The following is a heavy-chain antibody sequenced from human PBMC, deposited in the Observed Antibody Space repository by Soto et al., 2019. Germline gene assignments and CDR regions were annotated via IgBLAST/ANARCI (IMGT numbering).Heavy chain of an antibody. J-gene: IGHJ6*02. CDR1: GGSISSYY. Sequence: KTSETLSLTCTVSGGSISSYYWSWIRQPPGKGLEWIGYIYYSGSTNYNPSLKSRVTISVDTSKNQFSLKLSSVTAADAAVYYCARVQLWASYYYGMDVWGQGTTVTVSS. D-gene: IGHD5-18*01. CDR2: IYYSGST. CDR3: ARVQLWASYYYGMDV. V-gene: IGHV4-59*01.